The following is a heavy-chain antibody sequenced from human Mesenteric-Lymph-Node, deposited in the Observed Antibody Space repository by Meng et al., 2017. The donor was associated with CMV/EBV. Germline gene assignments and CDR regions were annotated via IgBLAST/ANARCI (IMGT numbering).Heavy chain of an antibody. Sequence: LRRSCAASGFTFNGYAMTWVRQAPGKGLEWVSGISGSGYSTYYADSVKGRFTISRDNSKNTLYLQMNSLRAEDTAVYYCAKGRFGEDWGQGTLVTVSS. D-gene: IGHD3-10*01. CDR1: GFTFNGYA. V-gene: IGHV3-23*01. CDR2: ISGSGYST. CDR3: AKGRFGED. J-gene: IGHJ4*02.